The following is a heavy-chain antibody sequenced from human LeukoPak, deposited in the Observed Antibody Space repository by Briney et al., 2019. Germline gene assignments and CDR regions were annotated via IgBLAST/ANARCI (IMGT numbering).Heavy chain of an antibody. J-gene: IGHJ5*02. CDR2: IYCSGST. CDR3: ARDLSAYYDSSGLDP. D-gene: IGHD3-22*01. Sequence: SETLSLTCTVSGGSISSYYWSWIRQPPGKGLEWIGYIYCSGSTNYNPSLKSRVTISVDTSKNQFSLKLSSVTAADTAVYYCARDLSAYYDSSGLDPWGQGTLVTVSS. CDR1: GGSISSYY. V-gene: IGHV4-59*01.